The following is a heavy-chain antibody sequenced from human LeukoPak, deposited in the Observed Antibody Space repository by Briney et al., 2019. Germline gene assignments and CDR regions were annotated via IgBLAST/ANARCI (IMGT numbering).Heavy chain of an antibody. Sequence: ASVKVSCKVSGYTLTELSMHWVRQAPGKGLEWMGGFDPEDGETIYAQKFQGGVTMTEDTSTDTAYMELSSLRSQDTAVYYCATFLIYYYDSSGYYQRYFDYWGQGTLVTVSS. CDR3: ATFLIYYYDSSGYYQRYFDY. CDR2: FDPEDGET. D-gene: IGHD3-22*01. V-gene: IGHV1-24*01. CDR1: GYTLTELS. J-gene: IGHJ4*02.